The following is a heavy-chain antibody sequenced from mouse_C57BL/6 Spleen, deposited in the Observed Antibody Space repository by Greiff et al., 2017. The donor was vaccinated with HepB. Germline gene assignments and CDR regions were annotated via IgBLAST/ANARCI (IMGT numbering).Heavy chain of an antibody. Sequence: VKLVESGAELARPGASVKLSCKASGYTFTSYGISWVKQRTGQGLEWIGEIYPRSGNTYYNEKFKGKATLTADKSSSTAYMELRSLTSEDSAVYFCATSTSGYFDVWGTGTTVTVSS. CDR1: GYTFTSYG. V-gene: IGHV1-81*01. J-gene: IGHJ1*03. CDR2: IYPRSGNT. D-gene: IGHD1-1*01. CDR3: ATSTSGYFDV.